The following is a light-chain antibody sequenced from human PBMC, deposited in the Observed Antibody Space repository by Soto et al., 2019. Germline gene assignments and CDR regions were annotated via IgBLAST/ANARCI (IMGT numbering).Light chain of an antibody. CDR3: AAWDDSLNGYV. CDR2: SNN. J-gene: IGLJ1*01. Sequence: QSALTQPPSASGTPGQRVTICCSGSSSNIGSNTVSWYQQLPGTPPKLLIYSNNQRPSGVPGRSSGSKSGTSASLAISGLQSEDEADYYCAAWDDSLNGYVFGTGTTVTVL. V-gene: IGLV1-44*01. CDR1: SSNIGSNT.